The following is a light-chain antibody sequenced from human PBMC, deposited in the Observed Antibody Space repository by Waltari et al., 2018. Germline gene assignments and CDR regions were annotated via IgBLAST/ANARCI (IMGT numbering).Light chain of an antibody. V-gene: IGLV1-40*01. CDR3: QSYDPSRSEVV. J-gene: IGLJ2*01. CDR1: SSNIGAGYD. Sequence: QSGLTQPPSVSGAPGQTISISCTGSSSNIGAGYDIFWYQQFPGVAPNLLIYGHNNRPSGVPDRFSGSPAGTSAALAITGLQAEDEADYYCQSYDPSRSEVVFGGGTKLTVL. CDR2: GHN.